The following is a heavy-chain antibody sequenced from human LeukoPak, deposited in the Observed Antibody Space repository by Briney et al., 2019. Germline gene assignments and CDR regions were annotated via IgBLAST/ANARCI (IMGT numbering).Heavy chain of an antibody. D-gene: IGHD1-7*01. Sequence: GSLRLSCGASGFSFSLYGMHWVRQAPGKGLEWVAFIWAAGNDDFYADSVKGRFTISRDNSKNMVYLQMNSLRAEDTALYYCLREVDWKYAFDYWGRGTLVTVSS. J-gene: IGHJ4*02. CDR1: GFSFSLYG. CDR2: IWAAGNDD. V-gene: IGHV3-33*01. CDR3: LREVDWKYAFDY.